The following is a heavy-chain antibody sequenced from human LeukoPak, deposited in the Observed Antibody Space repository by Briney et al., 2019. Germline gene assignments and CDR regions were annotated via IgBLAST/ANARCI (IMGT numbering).Heavy chain of an antibody. V-gene: IGHV3-23*01. CDR1: GFTFSSYA. D-gene: IGHD3-3*01. J-gene: IGHJ4*02. CDR2: ISGSGGST. Sequence: PGGSLRLSCAASGFTFSSYAMSWVRQAPGKGLEWVSAISGSGGSTYYADSVKGRFTISRDNSKNTRYLQMNSLRAEDTAVYYCAKDLSPGAVRGYFDYWGQGTLVTVSS. CDR3: AKDLSPGAVRGYFDY.